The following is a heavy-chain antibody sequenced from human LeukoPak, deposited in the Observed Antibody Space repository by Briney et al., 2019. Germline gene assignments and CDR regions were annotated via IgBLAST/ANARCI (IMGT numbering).Heavy chain of an antibody. CDR1: GGSISSYY. Sequence: PSETLSLTCTVSGGSISSYYRSWIRQPPGKGLEWIGYIYYSGSTNYNPSLKSRVTISVDTSKNQFSLKLSSVTAADTAVYYCARPSYDSSGYYYDYWGQGTLVTVSS. J-gene: IGHJ4*02. CDR3: ARPSYDSSGYYYDY. V-gene: IGHV4-59*01. CDR2: IYYSGST. D-gene: IGHD3-22*01.